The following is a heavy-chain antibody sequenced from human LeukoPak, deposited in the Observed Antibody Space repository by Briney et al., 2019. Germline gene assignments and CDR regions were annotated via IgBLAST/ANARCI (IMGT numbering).Heavy chain of an antibody. CDR1: GGSISSITYY. CDR3: ARGGVVSNWFDP. V-gene: IGHV4-39*07. CDR2: MYYSGST. J-gene: IGHJ5*02. D-gene: IGHD3-3*01. Sequence: SETLSLTCSVSGGSISSITYYWGWLRQSPGKGLEWIGSMYYSGSTNYNPSLKSRVTISVATSKNQFSLKLSSVTAADTAVYYCARGGVVSNWFDPWGQGTLITVSS.